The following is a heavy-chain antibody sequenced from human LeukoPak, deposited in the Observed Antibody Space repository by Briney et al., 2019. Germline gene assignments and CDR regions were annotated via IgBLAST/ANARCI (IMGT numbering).Heavy chain of an antibody. J-gene: IGHJ5*02. V-gene: IGHV3-23*01. CDR2: ISPNGVIT. CDR1: GFTFSSHG. CDR3: AKGAVQLERRGVGP. Sequence: GGSLRLSCAASGFTFSSHGMNWVRQAPGKGLEWVSGISPNGVITYYADSVKGRFTISRDNSKGTVYLQMNSLRPEDTAVYYCAKGAVQLERRGVGPWGQGTLVTVSS. D-gene: IGHD1-1*01.